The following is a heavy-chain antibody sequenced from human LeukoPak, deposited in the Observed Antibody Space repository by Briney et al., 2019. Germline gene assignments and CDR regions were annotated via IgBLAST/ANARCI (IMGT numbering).Heavy chain of an antibody. J-gene: IGHJ4*02. Sequence: GGSLRLSCAASGFTFSDYYMSWIRQAPGKGLEWVSYISSSGSTIYYADSVKGRFTISRDNAKNTLYLQMNSLRAEDTAVYYCAKANIVGATDYWGQGTLVTVSS. D-gene: IGHD1-26*01. CDR3: AKANIVGATDY. CDR2: ISSSGSTI. CDR1: GFTFSDYY. V-gene: IGHV3-11*01.